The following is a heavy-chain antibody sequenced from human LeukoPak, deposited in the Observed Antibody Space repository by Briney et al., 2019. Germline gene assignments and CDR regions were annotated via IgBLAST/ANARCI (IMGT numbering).Heavy chain of an antibody. Sequence: GGSLRLSCAASGFIFSSSEINWMRQAAGKGPEWLSSITGSGTPKHYADSVKGRFTISRDSVKTVVYLQMNSLRDEDTAVYYCDYQGKWGQGTLVTVSS. CDR1: GFIFSSSE. D-gene: IGHD5-12*01. V-gene: IGHV3-48*03. J-gene: IGHJ1*01. CDR3: DYQGK. CDR2: ITGSGTPK.